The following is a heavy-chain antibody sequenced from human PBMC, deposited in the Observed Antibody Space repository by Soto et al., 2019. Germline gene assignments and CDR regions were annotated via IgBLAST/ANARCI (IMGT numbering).Heavy chain of an antibody. J-gene: IGHJ4*02. Sequence: GSLSLSCAASGFTFSSNAMSWVRQAPGKGLEWVSTISANGAGTYYADSVKGRFTISRDSSKNTLFLQMVSLRAEDTAVYYCAKRFPYYFDYWGQGTLVTVSS. D-gene: IGHD3-10*01. CDR2: ISANGAGT. CDR3: AKRFPYYFDY. CDR1: GFTFSSNA. V-gene: IGHV3-23*01.